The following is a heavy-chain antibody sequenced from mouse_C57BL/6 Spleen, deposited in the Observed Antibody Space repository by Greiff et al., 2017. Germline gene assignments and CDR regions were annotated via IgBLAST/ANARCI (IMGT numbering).Heavy chain of an antibody. V-gene: IGHV1-53*01. Sequence: QVQLKQPGTELVKPGASVKLSCKASGYTFTSYWMHWVKQRPGQGLEWIGNINPSNGGTNYNEKFKSKATLTVDKSSSTAYMQLSSLTSEDSAVYYCARSDYYDYDGYAMDYWGQGTSVTVSS. CDR2: INPSNGGT. CDR3: ARSDYYDYDGYAMDY. CDR1: GYTFTSYW. D-gene: IGHD2-4*01. J-gene: IGHJ4*01.